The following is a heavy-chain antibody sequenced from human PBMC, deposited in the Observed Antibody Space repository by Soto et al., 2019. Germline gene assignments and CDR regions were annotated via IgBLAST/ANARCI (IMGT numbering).Heavy chain of an antibody. J-gene: IGHJ6*02. Sequence: PWETLSLTCAVCGGSIGSSNWWSWVRQPPGKGLVWIGEIYHSGSTNYNPSLKSRVTISVDKSKNQFSLKLSSVTAADTAVYYCARLGDYFGSGSYYTDYYYYGMDVWGQGTTVT. D-gene: IGHD3-10*01. CDR1: GGSIGSSNW. V-gene: IGHV4-4*02. CDR3: ARLGDYFGSGSYYTDYYYYGMDV. CDR2: IYHSGST.